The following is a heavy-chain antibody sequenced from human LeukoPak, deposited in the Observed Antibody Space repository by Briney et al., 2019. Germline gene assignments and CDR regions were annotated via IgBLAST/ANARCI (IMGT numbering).Heavy chain of an antibody. Sequence: PGGSLRLSCVASGFTFSSFWMSWVRQVPGKGLEFVANIDQDGSVRNYVDSVKGRFIISRDNAKNSLYLQMDSLRAEDTAVYFCARDPGSSSFDYWGLGTPVTVSS. V-gene: IGHV3-7*01. D-gene: IGHD6-13*01. CDR1: GFTFSSFW. CDR3: ARDPGSSSFDY. CDR2: IDQDGSVR. J-gene: IGHJ4*02.